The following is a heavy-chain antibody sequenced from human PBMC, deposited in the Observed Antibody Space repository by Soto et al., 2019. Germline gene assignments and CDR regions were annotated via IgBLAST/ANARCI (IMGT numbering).Heavy chain of an antibody. D-gene: IGHD1-26*01. V-gene: IGHV4-59*08. CDR3: VRQGIDYLHGLVDV. CDR1: SGPDSSHN. CDR2: VYYTGDI. J-gene: IGHJ6*02. Sequence: QVELQQSGPGLVKPSGTLSLTCTVSSGPDSSHNWGWIRQPPGRGLEWIGYVYYTGDISYNPSLKSRATISAATSTKIISLTLSSVTAADTAVYYCVRQGIDYLHGLVDVWGQGTTVSVSS.